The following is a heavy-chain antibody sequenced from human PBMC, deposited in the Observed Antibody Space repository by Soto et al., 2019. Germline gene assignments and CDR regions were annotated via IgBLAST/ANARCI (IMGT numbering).Heavy chain of an antibody. CDR3: ARDSSSSPHGIHYYYGMDV. CDR1: GCTFSSYA. D-gene: IGHD6-6*01. CDR2: IIPIFGTA. Sequence: SVKVSCQASGCTFSSYAISWERQAPGQGLEWMGGIIPIFGTANYAQKFQVRVTITADESTITAYMDLSSLRSEDTAVYYCARDSSSSPHGIHYYYGMDVWG. V-gene: IGHV1-69*13. J-gene: IGHJ6*02.